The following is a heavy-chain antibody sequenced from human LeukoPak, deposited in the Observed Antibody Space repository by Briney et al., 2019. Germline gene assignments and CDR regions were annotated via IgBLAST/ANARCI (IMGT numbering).Heavy chain of an antibody. CDR3: ARRYCSSTSCYTRSEGYYYMDV. D-gene: IGHD2-2*02. J-gene: IGHJ6*03. CDR1: GGSFSGYY. CDR2: INHSGST. V-gene: IGHV4-34*01. Sequence: SETLSLTCAVYGGSFSGYYWSWIRQPPGKGLEWIGEINHSGSTNYNPSLKSRVTISVDTSKNQFSLKLSSVTAADTAVYYCARRYCSSTSCYTRSEGYYYMDVWGKGTTVTVSS.